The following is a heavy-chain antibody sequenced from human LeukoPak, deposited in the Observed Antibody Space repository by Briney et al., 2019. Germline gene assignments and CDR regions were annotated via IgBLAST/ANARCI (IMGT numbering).Heavy chain of an antibody. CDR1: GFTFSSYW. J-gene: IGHJ6*03. CDR2: IKVDGSEK. CDR3: ARVGPLAADYYMDV. V-gene: IGHV3-7*01. D-gene: IGHD6-25*01. Sequence: PGGSLRLSCAVSGFTFSSYWMAWVRQAPGKGLEWGANIKVDGSEKYYVDSVAGRFTISRDNAKNSVYLQMNSLRVEDTAVYYCARVGPLAADYYMDVWGKGTTVTISS.